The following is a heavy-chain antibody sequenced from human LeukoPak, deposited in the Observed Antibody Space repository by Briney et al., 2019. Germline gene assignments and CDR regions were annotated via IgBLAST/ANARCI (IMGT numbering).Heavy chain of an antibody. CDR3: ASAITMSGYYFDY. J-gene: IGHJ4*02. CDR2: INPSGGST. CDR1: GYTFTSYY. D-gene: IGHD3-22*01. Sequence: WASVKVSCKASGYTFTSYYMHWVRQAPGQGLEWMGIINPSGGSTSYAQKLQGRVTMTRDTSTSTVHMELSSLRSEDTAVYYCASAITMSGYYFDYWGQGTLVTVSS. V-gene: IGHV1-46*04.